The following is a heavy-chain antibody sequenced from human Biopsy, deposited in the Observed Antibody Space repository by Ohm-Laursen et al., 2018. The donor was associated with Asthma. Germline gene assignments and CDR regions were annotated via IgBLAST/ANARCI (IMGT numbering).Heavy chain of an antibody. D-gene: IGHD5-24*01. J-gene: IGHJ4*02. Sequence: SVKVSCKASGYTFRSYGVSWVRQAPGQGLEWMGWISPFTGDTHFGQKFQGIVTMTTDTSTDTAYMELRSLRSDDTAVYYCARHPYNFGGFDYWGQGSLVLVSS. V-gene: IGHV1-18*04. CDR3: ARHPYNFGGFDY. CDR1: GYTFRSYG. CDR2: ISPFTGDT.